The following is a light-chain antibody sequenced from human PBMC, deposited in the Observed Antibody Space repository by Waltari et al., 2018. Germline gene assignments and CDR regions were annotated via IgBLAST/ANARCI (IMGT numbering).Light chain of an antibody. Sequence: GRASQTIRTYLGWYQQKPGQAPRLLLFDASSRATGIPAKFRGTGSGTDFTLTVSDLEPEDFGIYYCQQRSIWPYTFGQGTRLEIK. V-gene: IGKV3-11*01. CDR2: DAS. CDR1: QTIRTY. CDR3: QQRSIWPYT. J-gene: IGKJ2*01.